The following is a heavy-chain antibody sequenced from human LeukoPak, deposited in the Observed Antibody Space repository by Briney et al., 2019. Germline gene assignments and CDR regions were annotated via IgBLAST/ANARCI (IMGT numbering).Heavy chain of an antibody. J-gene: IGHJ4*02. CDR2: VNDSGGT. D-gene: IGHD1-26*01. CDR3: ARKVGAFDY. CDR1: IDSFTNYY. Sequence: SETLSLTCAVYIDSFTNYYWNWIRQTPGKGLEWIGEVNDSGGTNINPSLKSRVTISVDTSKNQFSLKLSSVTAADTAVYYCARKVGAFDYWGQGTLVTVSS. V-gene: IGHV4-34*01.